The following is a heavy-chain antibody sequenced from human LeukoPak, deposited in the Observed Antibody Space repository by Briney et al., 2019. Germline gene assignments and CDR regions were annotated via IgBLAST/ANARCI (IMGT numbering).Heavy chain of an antibody. CDR3: ARDEESHFDY. CDR2: IWYDGSNK. J-gene: IGHJ4*02. V-gene: IGHV3-33*01. CDR1: GFTFSSYG. Sequence: GRSLRLSCAASGFTFSSYGMHWVRQAPGKGLEWVAVIWYDGSNKYYADSVKGRFTISRDNSKNTPYLQMNSLRAEDTAVYYCARDEESHFDYWGQGTLVTVSS.